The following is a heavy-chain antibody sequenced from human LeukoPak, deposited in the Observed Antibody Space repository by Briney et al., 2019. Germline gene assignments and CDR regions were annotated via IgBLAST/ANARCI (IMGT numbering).Heavy chain of an antibody. Sequence: GGSLRLSCAASGFTFSSYAMHWVRQAPGKGLEWVAVISYDGSNKYYADSVKGRFTISRDNSKNTLYLQMNSLRAEDTAGYYCASWYSSSWYNPLYYYYGMDVWGQGTTVTVSS. V-gene: IGHV3-30-3*01. CDR1: GFTFSSYA. CDR2: ISYDGSNK. CDR3: ASWYSSSWYNPLYYYYGMDV. J-gene: IGHJ6*02. D-gene: IGHD6-13*01.